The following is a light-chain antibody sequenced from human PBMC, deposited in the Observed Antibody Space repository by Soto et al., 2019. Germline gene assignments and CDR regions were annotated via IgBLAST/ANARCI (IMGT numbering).Light chain of an antibody. J-gene: IGKJ5*01. CDR1: QSIKNY. CDR3: QQGYSTTPIP. CDR2: GAS. V-gene: IGKV1-39*01. Sequence: DIQMTQSPSSLSAAIGDRVTITCRASQSIKNYLNWYQHKPGAAPKLLIFGASNLESGAPSRFSGSGSGTEFTLRISSLQPEDFATYYCQQGYSTTPIPFGQGTRLEIK.